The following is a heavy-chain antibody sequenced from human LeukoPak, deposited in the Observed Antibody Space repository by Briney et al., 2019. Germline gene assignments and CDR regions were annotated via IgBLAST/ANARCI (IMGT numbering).Heavy chain of an antibody. CDR3: ARIYGRPPRFDP. J-gene: IGHJ5*02. D-gene: IGHD2-2*02. CDR2: IYYSGST. Sequence: SETLSLTCSVSGGSISSYYWSWIRQPPGKGLEWIGYIYYSGSTNYNPSLKSRVTISVDTSKHQFSLKLSSVAAADTAVYYCARIYGRPPRFDPWGQGTLVTVSS. CDR1: GGSISSYY. V-gene: IGHV4-59*01.